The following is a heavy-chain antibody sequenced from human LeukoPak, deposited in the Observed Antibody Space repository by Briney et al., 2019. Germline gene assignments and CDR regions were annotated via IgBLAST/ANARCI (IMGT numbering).Heavy chain of an antibody. J-gene: IGHJ3*02. V-gene: IGHV1-69*04. Sequence: SVKVSCKPSGGTFSSYAISWVRQAPGQGLEWMGRIIPILTITNYAQKFQGRVTITADKSTSTAYMELSSLRSEDTAVYYCARDEIVGATRSAFDIWGQETMVTVSS. CDR1: GGTFSSYA. CDR2: IIPILTIT. CDR3: ARDEIVGATRSAFDI. D-gene: IGHD1-26*01.